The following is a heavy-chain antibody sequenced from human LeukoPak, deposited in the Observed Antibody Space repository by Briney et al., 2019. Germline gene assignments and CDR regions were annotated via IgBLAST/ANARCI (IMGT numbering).Heavy chain of an antibody. V-gene: IGHV4-39*07. Sequence: SETLSLTCTVSGGSISSSNYYWGWIRQPPGKGLEWIGSIYYSGSTYYSPSLKSRVTISVDTSKNQFSLKLRSVTAADTAVYYCARDPSSGWSWFDPWGQGTLVTVSS. D-gene: IGHD6-19*01. J-gene: IGHJ5*02. CDR1: GGSISSSNYY. CDR2: IYYSGST. CDR3: ARDPSSGWSWFDP.